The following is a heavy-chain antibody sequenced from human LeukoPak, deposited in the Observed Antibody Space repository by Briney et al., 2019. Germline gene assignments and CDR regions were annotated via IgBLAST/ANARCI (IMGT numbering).Heavy chain of an antibody. Sequence: GGSLRLSCAASGFTFSSYSMSWVRQAPGKGLEWVSAISGSGGSTYYADSVKGRFTISRDNSKNTLYLQMNSLRAEDTAVYYCAKDGTRGIAARPGWGQGTLVTVSS. CDR3: AKDGTRGIAARPG. D-gene: IGHD6-6*01. CDR1: GFTFSSYS. V-gene: IGHV3-23*01. CDR2: ISGSGGST. J-gene: IGHJ4*02.